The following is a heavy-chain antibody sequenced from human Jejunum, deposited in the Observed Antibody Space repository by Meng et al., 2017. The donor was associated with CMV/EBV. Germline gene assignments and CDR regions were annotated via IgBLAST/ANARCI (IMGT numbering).Heavy chain of an antibody. CDR2: ININTGNP. CDR1: GYTFTSSS. V-gene: IGHV7-4-1*01. Sequence: QGPLVEFGSELKKPWDSVKVSCQAAGYTFTSSSMNWVRHAPGQGLEWMGWININTGNPTYAQGFTGRFVFSLDTSVSTAYLQIDSLKADDTAVYYCARGNGWRFDYWGQGTLVTVSS. J-gene: IGHJ4*02. D-gene: IGHD6-19*01. CDR3: ARGNGWRFDY.